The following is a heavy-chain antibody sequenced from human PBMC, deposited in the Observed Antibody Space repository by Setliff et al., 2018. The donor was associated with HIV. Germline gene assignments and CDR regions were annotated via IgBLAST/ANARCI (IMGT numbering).Heavy chain of an antibody. CDR2: INPSSTST. V-gene: IGHV1-46*01. Sequence: ASVKVSCKASGYTFTTYYIHWVRQAPGQGLEWMGIINPSSTSTNYAQRFQGRVTMTRDESTSTAYMELSSLRSEDTAVYYCAREDYYDSYWGQGTLVTVSS. D-gene: IGHD3-22*01. CDR1: GYTFTTYY. J-gene: IGHJ4*02. CDR3: AREDYYDSY.